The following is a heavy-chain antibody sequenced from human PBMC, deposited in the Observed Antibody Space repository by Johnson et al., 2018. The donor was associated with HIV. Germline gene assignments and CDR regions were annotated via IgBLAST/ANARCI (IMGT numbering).Heavy chain of an antibody. CDR2: IYSGGST. CDR3: ARVSSIAALWDAFDI. CDR1: GFTVSSNY. V-gene: IGHV3-53*01. D-gene: IGHD6-6*01. J-gene: IGHJ3*02. Sequence: VQLVESGGGLIQPGGSLRLSCAASGFTVSSNYMSWVRQAPGKGLEWVSVIYSGGSTYHADSVKGRFTISRDNSKNTVYLQMHSLRGEDTAVYYCARVSSIAALWDAFDIWGQGTMVTVSS.